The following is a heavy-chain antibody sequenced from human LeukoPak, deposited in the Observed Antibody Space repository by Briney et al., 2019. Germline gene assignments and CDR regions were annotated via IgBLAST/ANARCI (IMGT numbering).Heavy chain of an antibody. D-gene: IGHD2/OR15-2a*01. CDR1: GGSISSGSYY. V-gene: IGHV4-61*02. CDR3: AREYYSDWFDP. Sequence: PSQTLSLTCTVSGGSISSGSYYWSWIRQPAGRGLEWIGRICASGSTNNNPSLKSRVTISVDTSKNQFSLRLNSVTAADTAMYYCAREYYSDWFDPWGQGTLVTVSS. CDR2: ICASGST. J-gene: IGHJ5*02.